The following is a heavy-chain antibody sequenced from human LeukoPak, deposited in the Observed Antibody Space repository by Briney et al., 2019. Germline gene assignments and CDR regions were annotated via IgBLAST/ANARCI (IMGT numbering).Heavy chain of an antibody. Sequence: PSETLSLTCTVSGESITTHYWTWIRQPPGKGLEWIGYVYDTGSTDYNPSLKSRVTISVDTSKNQFSLKLSSVTAADTAVYYCARGSGWDLDYWGQGTLVTVSS. CDR1: GESITTHY. J-gene: IGHJ4*02. V-gene: IGHV4-4*08. D-gene: IGHD6-19*01. CDR3: ARGSGWDLDY. CDR2: VYDTGST.